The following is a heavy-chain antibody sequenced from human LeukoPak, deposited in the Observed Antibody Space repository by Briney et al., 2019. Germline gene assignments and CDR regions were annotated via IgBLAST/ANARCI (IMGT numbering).Heavy chain of an antibody. CDR2: IKSKVNGETT. CDR3: AIDEPNYAPYDFDY. J-gene: IGHJ4*02. V-gene: IGHV3-15*01. CDR1: RFTFSNAW. Sequence: PGGSLRLSCAASRFTFSNAWTNWVRQAPGKGLEWVGRIKSKVNGETTDYAAPVKGRFTISRDESNNMVYLQMNSLKIEDTAVYYCAIDEPNYAPYDFDYWGQGTLVTVSS. D-gene: IGHD4/OR15-4a*01.